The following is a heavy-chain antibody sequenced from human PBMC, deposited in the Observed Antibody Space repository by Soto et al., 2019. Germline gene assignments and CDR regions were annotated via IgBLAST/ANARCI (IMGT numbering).Heavy chain of an antibody. V-gene: IGHV1-8*01. D-gene: IGHD2-2*01. CDR2: MNPNRTNT. Sequence: ASVKVSCKASGYTFTTYDINWVRQAAGQGLDWMGWMNPNRTNTGYAEKFQGRVTMTRDTSISTAYMELSSLRYDDTAVYYCVRGGFLSHDHVIIAPATLGFDPWGQGTLVTVSS. CDR1: GYTFTTYD. CDR3: VRGGFLSHDHVIIAPATLGFDP. J-gene: IGHJ5*02.